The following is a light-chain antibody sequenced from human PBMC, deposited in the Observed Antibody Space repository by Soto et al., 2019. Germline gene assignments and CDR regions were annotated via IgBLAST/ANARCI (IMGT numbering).Light chain of an antibody. CDR3: QQLNRFPRT. Sequence: DIQLTQSPSFLSASVGDRVTITCWASQDISSYLAWYQQRPGKVPRFLTHSASTLQSGVPSRFSATGSGTTFTLTISSLQPEDIATYYCQQLNRFPRTFGQGTKVE. CDR1: QDISSY. V-gene: IGKV1-9*01. J-gene: IGKJ1*01. CDR2: SAS.